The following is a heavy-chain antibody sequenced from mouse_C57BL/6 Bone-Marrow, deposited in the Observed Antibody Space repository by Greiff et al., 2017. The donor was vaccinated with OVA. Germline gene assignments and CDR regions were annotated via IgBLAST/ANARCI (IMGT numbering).Heavy chain of an antibody. CDR3: TISYGYDLDY. D-gene: IGHD2-2*01. CDR1: GYTFTDYE. J-gene: IGHJ2*01. Sequence: VQLQQSGAELVRPGASVTLSCKASGYTFTDYEMHWVKQTPVPGLEWIGAIDPETGGTAYNQKFKGKAILTADKSSSTAYMELRSLTSEDSAVYYCTISYGYDLDYWGQGTTLTVSS. V-gene: IGHV1-15*01. CDR2: IDPETGGT.